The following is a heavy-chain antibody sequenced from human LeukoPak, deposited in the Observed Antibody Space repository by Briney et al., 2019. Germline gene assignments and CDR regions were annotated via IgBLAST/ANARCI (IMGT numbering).Heavy chain of an antibody. V-gene: IGHV1-2*02. CDR3: ARGNIVVVPAAKNNWFDP. CDR1: GYTFTGYF. J-gene: IGHJ5*02. CDR2: INPNSGDT. Sequence: ASVKVSCKASGYTFTGYFMYWVRQAPGQGLEWMGWINPNSGDTNYAQKFQGRVTLTRDTSISTAYMELSRLRSDGTAVYYCARGNIVVVPAAKNNWFDPWGQGTLVTVSS. D-gene: IGHD2-2*01.